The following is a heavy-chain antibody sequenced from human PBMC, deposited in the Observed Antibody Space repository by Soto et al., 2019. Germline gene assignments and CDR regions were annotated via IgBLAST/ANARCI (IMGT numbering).Heavy chain of an antibody. V-gene: IGHV3-23*01. J-gene: IGHJ6*02. CDR1: GFTLSNYA. Sequence: EVQLLESGGGLVQPGGSLRLSCAASGFTLSNYAINWVRQAPGKGLEWVSGITLNGDNTYHADSVKGRFTVSRDNSKNTLYLEMKSLSVEDTAVYSCARGLYYYSYGMDVWGPGTTVIVSS. CDR3: ARGLYYYSYGMDV. CDR2: ITLNGDNT. D-gene: IGHD3-16*01.